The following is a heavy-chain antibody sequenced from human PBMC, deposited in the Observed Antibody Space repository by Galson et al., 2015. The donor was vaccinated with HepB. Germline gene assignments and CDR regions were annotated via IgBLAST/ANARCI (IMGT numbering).Heavy chain of an antibody. CDR3: ASPTWIQGVGFDY. Sequence: SVKVSCKASGYTFTSYAMHWVRQAPGQRLEWMGWINAGNGNTKYSQKFQGRVTITADESTSTAYMELSSLRSEDTAVYYCASPTWIQGVGFDYWGQGTLVTVSS. D-gene: IGHD5-18*01. J-gene: IGHJ4*02. CDR2: INAGNGNT. CDR1: GYTFTSYA. V-gene: IGHV1-3*01.